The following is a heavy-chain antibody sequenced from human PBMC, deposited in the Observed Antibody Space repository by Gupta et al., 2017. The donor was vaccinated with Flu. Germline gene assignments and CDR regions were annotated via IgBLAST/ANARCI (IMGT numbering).Heavy chain of an antibody. CDR1: GFTFSDYW. CDR3: ARNRGWQQFDY. V-gene: IGHV3-7*01. D-gene: IGHD5-24*01. J-gene: IGHJ4*02. Sequence: EVQLVESGGGLVQPGGSLRLYCAASGFTFSDYWMDWVRQAPGKGLEWVANIKEDGSVKNYVDSVKGRFAISRDNARNSVYLQMNSLRADDTAVYYCARNRGWQQFDYWGQGALVTVSS. CDR2: IKEDGSVK.